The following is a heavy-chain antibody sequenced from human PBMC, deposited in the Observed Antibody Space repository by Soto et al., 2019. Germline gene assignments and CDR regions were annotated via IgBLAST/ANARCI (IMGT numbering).Heavy chain of an antibody. Sequence: GGSLRLSCVVSGLTFHNFRVTWVRQASGKGLEWVANIHPDGSEAYYVDSLKGRLTISRDNGKNSLYLQMNNLRVEDTAVYYWALEGRLGPLHYYDIRNVWGQGPTGTVSS. D-gene: IGHD3-9*01. V-gene: IGHV3-7*01. CDR1: GLTFHNFR. CDR2: IHPDGSEA. J-gene: IGHJ6*02. CDR3: ALEGRLGPLHYYDIRNV.